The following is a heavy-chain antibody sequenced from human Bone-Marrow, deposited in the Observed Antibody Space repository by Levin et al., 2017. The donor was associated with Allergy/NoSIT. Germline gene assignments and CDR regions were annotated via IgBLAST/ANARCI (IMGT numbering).Heavy chain of an antibody. J-gene: IGHJ6*03. D-gene: IGHD4-23*01. CDR3: ARAIPSGGNSYYYYYMDV. CDR2: IYYNGKS. V-gene: IGHV4-59*01. CDR1: GGSISSYY. Sequence: SETLSLTCTVSGGSISSYYWTWIRQAPEKRLVWIGYIYYNGKSNYNPSLKTRVSISIDTSKNLFSLSLSSVTAADSAIYYCARAIPSGGNSYYYYYMDVWGKGITVTVSS.